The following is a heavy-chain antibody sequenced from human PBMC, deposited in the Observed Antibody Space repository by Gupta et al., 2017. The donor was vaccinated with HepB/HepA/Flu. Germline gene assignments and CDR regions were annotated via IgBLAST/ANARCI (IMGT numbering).Heavy chain of an antibody. CDR3: ARVYTYYYGSGSYLDY. D-gene: IGHD3-10*01. CDR1: GFTFSSYG. Sequence: QVQLVESGGGVVQPGRSLRLSCAASGFTFSSYGMHWVRQAPGKGLEWVAAIWYDGSNKYYADSVKGRFTISRDNSKNTLYLQMNSLRAEDTAVYYCARVYTYYYGSGSYLDYWGQGTLVTVSS. V-gene: IGHV3-33*01. J-gene: IGHJ4*02. CDR2: IWYDGSNK.